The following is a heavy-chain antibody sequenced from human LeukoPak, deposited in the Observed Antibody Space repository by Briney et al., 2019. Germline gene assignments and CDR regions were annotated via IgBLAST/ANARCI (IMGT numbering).Heavy chain of an antibody. J-gene: IGHJ4*02. Sequence: GESLKISCKGFGYSFTTYWIGWVRQMPGKGLEWMGIIYPGDSDTRYSPSFRGQVTISADKSISTAYLQWSSLKASDTAMYYCARLVVVTAIPLYYFDYWGQGTLVTVSS. D-gene: IGHD2-21*02. V-gene: IGHV5-51*01. CDR2: IYPGDSDT. CDR1: GYSFTTYW. CDR3: ARLVVVTAIPLYYFDY.